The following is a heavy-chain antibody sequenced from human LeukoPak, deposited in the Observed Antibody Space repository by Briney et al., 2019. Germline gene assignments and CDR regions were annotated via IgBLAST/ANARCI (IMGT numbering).Heavy chain of an antibody. Sequence: SVKVSCKAPGGTFSSYAISWVRQAPGQGLEWMGGIIPIFGTANYAQKFQGRVTITADESTSTAYMELSSLRSEDTAVYYCARGIDSSGYYGTYYFDYWGQGTLVTVSS. CDR1: GGTFSSYA. CDR2: IIPIFGTA. D-gene: IGHD3-22*01. J-gene: IGHJ4*02. V-gene: IGHV1-69*13. CDR3: ARGIDSSGYYGTYYFDY.